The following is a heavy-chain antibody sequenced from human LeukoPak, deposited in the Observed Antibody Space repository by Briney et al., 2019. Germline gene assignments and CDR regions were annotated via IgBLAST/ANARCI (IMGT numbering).Heavy chain of an antibody. D-gene: IGHD6-13*01. CDR3: AYIAAAGTGLDY. CDR2: ISSSSSYI. V-gene: IGHV3-21*01. CDR1: GFTFSSYS. J-gene: IGHJ4*02. Sequence: GGSLRLSCTASGFTFSSYSMNWVRQAPGKGLEWVSSISSSSSYIYYADSVKGRFTISRDNAKNSLYLQMNSLRAEDTAVYYYAYIAAAGTGLDYWGQGTLVTVSS.